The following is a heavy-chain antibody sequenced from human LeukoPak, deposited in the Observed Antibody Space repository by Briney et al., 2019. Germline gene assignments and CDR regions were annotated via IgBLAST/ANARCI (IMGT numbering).Heavy chain of an antibody. V-gene: IGHV3-66*01. CDR2: IYSGGST. Sequence: GGSLRLSCAASGFTVSSNYMSWVRQAPGKGLEWVSVIYSGGSTYYADSVKGRFTISRDNSKNTLYLQMNSLRAEDTAVYYCASTFYGDSPPYWGEGTLVTVSS. CDR3: ASTFYGDSPPY. J-gene: IGHJ4*02. D-gene: IGHD4-17*01. CDR1: GFTVSSNY.